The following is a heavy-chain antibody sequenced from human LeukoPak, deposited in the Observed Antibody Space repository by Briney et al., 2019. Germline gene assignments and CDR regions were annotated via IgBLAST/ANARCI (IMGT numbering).Heavy chain of an antibody. Sequence: GASLQISCQGSGSLFSNYWIGWVRPLPGKGLEWMGIIYPGDSDTRYSPSFQGQVTISADKSISTAYMQWSSLKASDTAMYYCARHYYDYVWGSYGIDYWGQGTLVTVSS. D-gene: IGHD3-16*01. V-gene: IGHV5-51*01. CDR1: GSLFSNYW. CDR2: IYPGDSDT. CDR3: ARHYYDYVWGSYGIDY. J-gene: IGHJ4*02.